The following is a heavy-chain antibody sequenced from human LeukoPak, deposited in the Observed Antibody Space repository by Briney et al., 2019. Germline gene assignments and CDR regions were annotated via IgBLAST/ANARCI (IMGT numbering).Heavy chain of an antibody. D-gene: IGHD6-19*01. CDR3: ARGEAVAGPGNAFDI. Sequence: GGSLRLSCAASGFTFSDYYMSWIRQAPGKGLGWVSYISSSSSYTNYADSVRGRFTISRDNAKNSLYLQMNSLRAEDTAVYYCARGEAVAGPGNAFDIWGQGTMVTVSS. CDR2: ISSSSSYT. J-gene: IGHJ3*02. V-gene: IGHV3-11*06. CDR1: GFTFSDYY.